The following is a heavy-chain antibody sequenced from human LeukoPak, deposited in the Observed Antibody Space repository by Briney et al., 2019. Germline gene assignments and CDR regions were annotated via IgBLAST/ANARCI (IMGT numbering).Heavy chain of an antibody. V-gene: IGHV4-61*01. Sequence: SETLSLTCTVSGGSISSSSYYWGWIRQPPGKGLEWIGYIYYSGSTNYNPSLKSRVTISVDTSKNQFSLKLSSVTAADTAVYYCARDWWGYYDFWSGHTGWFDPWGQGTLVTVSS. CDR1: GGSISSSSYY. D-gene: IGHD3-3*01. J-gene: IGHJ5*02. CDR2: IYYSGST. CDR3: ARDWWGYYDFWSGHTGWFDP.